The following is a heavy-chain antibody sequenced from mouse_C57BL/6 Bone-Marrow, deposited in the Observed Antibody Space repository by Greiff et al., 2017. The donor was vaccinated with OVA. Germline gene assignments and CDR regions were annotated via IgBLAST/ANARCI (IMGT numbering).Heavy chain of an antibody. J-gene: IGHJ2*01. CDR3: ARDSNYPFDY. Sequence: EVMLVESGGGLVQPGGSLSLSCAASGFTFTDYYMSWVRQPPGKALEWLGFIRNKANGYTTEYSASVKGRFTISRDNSQSILYLQMNALRAEDSATYYCARDSNYPFDYWGQGTTLTVSS. D-gene: IGHD2-1*01. CDR2: IRNKANGYTT. CDR1: GFTFTDYY. V-gene: IGHV7-3*01.